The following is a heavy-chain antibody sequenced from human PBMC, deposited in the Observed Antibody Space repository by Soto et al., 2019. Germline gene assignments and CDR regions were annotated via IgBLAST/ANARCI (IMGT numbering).Heavy chain of an antibody. CDR2: IIPIFGTA. CDR3: ARGTTYYYDSSGYLYYFDY. CDR1: GGTFSSYA. V-gene: IGHV1-69*06. D-gene: IGHD3-22*01. J-gene: IGHJ4*02. Sequence: SVKVSCKASGGTFSSYAISWVRQAPGQGLEWMGGIIPIFGTANYAQKFRGRVTITADKSTSTAYMELSSLRSEDTAVYYCARGTTYYYDSSGYLYYFDYWGQGTLVTVSS.